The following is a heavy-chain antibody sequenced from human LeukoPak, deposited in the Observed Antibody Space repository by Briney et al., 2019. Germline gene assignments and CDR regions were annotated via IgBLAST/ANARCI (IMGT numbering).Heavy chain of an antibody. D-gene: IGHD4-17*01. CDR2: IYHTGNT. Sequence: SETLSLTCAVSGYSLSSGYYWVWIWQPPGKGLEWIGSIYHTGNTYYNPSLKRRVTISVDTSKNQFSLKLNSVTAADTAVYYCARATDYGDFNWFDPWGQGTLVTVSS. CDR3: ARATDYGDFNWFDP. V-gene: IGHV4-38-2*01. J-gene: IGHJ5*02. CDR1: GYSLSSGYY.